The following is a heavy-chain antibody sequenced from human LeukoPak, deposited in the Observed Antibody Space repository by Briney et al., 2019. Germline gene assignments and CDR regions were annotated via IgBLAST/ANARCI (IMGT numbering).Heavy chain of an antibody. CDR2: IYSGGST. CDR3: ARDLRLRNCSGGSCYSLSYFDY. D-gene: IGHD2-15*01. J-gene: IGHJ4*02. V-gene: IGHV3-53*01. Sequence: GGSLRLSCAASGFTVSSNYMSWVRQAPGKGLEWVSVIYSGGSTYYADSVKGRFTISRDNSKNTLYLQMNSLRAEDTAVYYCARDLRLRNCSGGSCYSLSYFDYWGQGTLVTVSS. CDR1: GFTVSSNY.